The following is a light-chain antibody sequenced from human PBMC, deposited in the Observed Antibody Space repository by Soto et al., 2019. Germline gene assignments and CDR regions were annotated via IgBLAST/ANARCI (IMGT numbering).Light chain of an antibody. CDR1: QGISSC. CDR2: PAS. CDR3: QQSNGFPLT. Sequence: DIQMTQSPSSVSSSVGDRVTITCRASQGISSCLAWYQQNPGKPPKLLIYPASHLQIGVPARFSGSGSGTDFTLTISRLQAEDFAAYYCQQSNGFPLTFGGGTKVEIK. J-gene: IGKJ4*01. V-gene: IGKV1-12*01.